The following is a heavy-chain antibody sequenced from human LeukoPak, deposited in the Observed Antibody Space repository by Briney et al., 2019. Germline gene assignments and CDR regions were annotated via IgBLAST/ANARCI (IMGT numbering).Heavy chain of an antibody. D-gene: IGHD6-13*01. Sequence: SETLSLACTVSGGSISSYYWSWIRQPPGKGLEWIGYIYYSGSTNYNPSLKSRVTISVDTSKNQFSLKLSSVTAADTAVYYCARVTAAAYFDYWGQGTLVTVSS. V-gene: IGHV4-59*01. CDR2: IYYSGST. CDR3: ARVTAAAYFDY. J-gene: IGHJ4*02. CDR1: GGSISSYY.